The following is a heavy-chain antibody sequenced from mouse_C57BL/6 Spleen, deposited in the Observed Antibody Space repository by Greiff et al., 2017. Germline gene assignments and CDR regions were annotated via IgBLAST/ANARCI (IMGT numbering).Heavy chain of an antibody. V-gene: IGHV1-80*01. CDR2: IYPGDGDT. CDR3: ARGRFPGGGWFAY. CDR1: GYAFSSYW. J-gene: IGHJ3*01. D-gene: IGHD1-1*02. Sequence: VQLQQSGAELVKPGASVKISCKASGYAFSSYWMNWVQQRPGKGLEWIGQIYPGDGDTNYNGKFKGKATLTADKSSSTAYMQLRSLTSEDSAGCFGARGRFPGGGWFAYWGQGTLVTVSA.